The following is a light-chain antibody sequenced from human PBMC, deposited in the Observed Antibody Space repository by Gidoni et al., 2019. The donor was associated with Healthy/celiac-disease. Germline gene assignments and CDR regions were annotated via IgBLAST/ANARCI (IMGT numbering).Light chain of an antibody. V-gene: IGLV4-60*03. CDR3: ETWDSNTWV. CDR1: SGHSSYI. Sequence: QPVLPQSSSASASLGSSVKLTCTLSSGHSSYIIAWHQQQPGKAPRYLMKLEGSGSYNQGSGVPDRFSGSSSGADRYLTISNLQSEDEADYYCETWDSNTWVFGGGTKLTVL. J-gene: IGLJ3*02. CDR2: LEGSGSY.